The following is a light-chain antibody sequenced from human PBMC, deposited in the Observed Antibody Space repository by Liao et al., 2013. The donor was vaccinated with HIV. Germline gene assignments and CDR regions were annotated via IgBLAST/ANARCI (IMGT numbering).Light chain of an antibody. CDR2: QNY. Sequence: SYELTQPPSVSVSPGQTASITCSGDKLGDKYACWYQQKPGQSPVLVIYQNYQRPSGTPERFSGSKSGDTATLTISGTQAMDEADYYCQAWDSSTFVLFGGGTRLTVL. J-gene: IGLJ2*01. CDR3: QAWDSSTFVL. CDR1: KLGDKY. V-gene: IGLV3-1*01.